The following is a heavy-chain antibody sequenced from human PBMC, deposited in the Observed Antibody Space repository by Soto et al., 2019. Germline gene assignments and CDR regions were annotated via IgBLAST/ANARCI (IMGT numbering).Heavy chain of an antibody. CDR1: GYTFTSYA. CDR3: ARGIILQGGYVSWFDP. D-gene: IGHD6-25*01. CDR2: INAGNGNT. Sequence: ASVKVSCKASGYTFTSYAMHWVRQAPGQRLEWMGWINAGNGNTKYSQKFQGRVTITRDTSASTAYMELSSLRSEDTAVYYCARGIILQGGYVSWFDPWGQGTLVTVSS. V-gene: IGHV1-3*01. J-gene: IGHJ5*02.